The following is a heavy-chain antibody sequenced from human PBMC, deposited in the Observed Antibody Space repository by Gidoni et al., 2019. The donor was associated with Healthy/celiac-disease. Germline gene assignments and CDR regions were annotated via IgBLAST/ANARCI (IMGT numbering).Heavy chain of an antibody. Sequence: QVQLVESGGGLVKPGGSLRLSCAASGFTFSDYYISWIRQAPGKGLEWVSYISSSSSYTNYADSVKGRFTISRDNAKNSLYLQMNSLRAEDTAVYYCARTVVAATPFDYWGQGTLVTVSS. V-gene: IGHV3-11*05. CDR2: ISSSSSYT. D-gene: IGHD2-15*01. CDR3: ARTVVAATPFDY. J-gene: IGHJ4*02. CDR1: GFTFSDYY.